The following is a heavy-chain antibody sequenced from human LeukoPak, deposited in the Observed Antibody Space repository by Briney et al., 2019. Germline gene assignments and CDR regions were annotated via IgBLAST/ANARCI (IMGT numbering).Heavy chain of an antibody. CDR2: IRQDGSEK. Sequence: GGSLRLSCAASGFTFSNYWMNWVRQAPGRGLEWVASIRQDGSEKYYVDSVKGRFTISRDNAKNSLYLQINSLRAEDTAVYYCAKDGASVVDFGPQYGMDVWGQGTTVTVSS. V-gene: IGHV3-7*03. CDR3: AKDGASVVDFGPQYGMDV. CDR1: GFTFSNYW. J-gene: IGHJ6*02. D-gene: IGHD2-15*01.